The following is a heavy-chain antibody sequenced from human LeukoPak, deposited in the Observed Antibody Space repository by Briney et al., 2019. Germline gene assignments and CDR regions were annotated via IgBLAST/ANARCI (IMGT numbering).Heavy chain of an antibody. J-gene: IGHJ4*02. Sequence: GGSLRLSCAASGFTFSSYAMHWVRQAPGKGLEWVAVISYDGSNKYYADTVKGRFTISRDNSKNTLYLQMNSLRAEDTAVYYCARETGSAVGSTDFDYWGQGTLVTVSS. CDR3: ARETGSAVGSTDFDY. D-gene: IGHD4-17*01. CDR2: ISYDGSNK. V-gene: IGHV3-30-3*01. CDR1: GFTFSSYA.